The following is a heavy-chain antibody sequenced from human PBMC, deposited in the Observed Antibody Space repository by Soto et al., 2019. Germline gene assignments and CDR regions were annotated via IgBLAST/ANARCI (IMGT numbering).Heavy chain of an antibody. CDR1: GFTFSSNN. CDR3: ARNAPQKYCTNGVCYPALPDC. V-gene: IGHV3-21*01. Sequence: GGSLRLSCAASGFTFSSNNMNWVRQAPGKGLEWVSSISPSSTYIYYADSVKGRFTISRDNAKNSLSLQMNSLRAEDTAVYYCARNAPQKYCTNGVCYPALPDCWGQGTLVTVSS. CDR2: ISPSSTYI. D-gene: IGHD2-8*01. J-gene: IGHJ4*02.